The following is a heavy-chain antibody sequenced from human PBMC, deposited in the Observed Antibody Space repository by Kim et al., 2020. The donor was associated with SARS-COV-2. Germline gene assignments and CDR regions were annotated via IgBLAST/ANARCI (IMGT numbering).Heavy chain of an antibody. CDR3: ARQGGRYSSLGF. CDR1: GGSISSYY. J-gene: IGHJ6*02. D-gene: IGHD2-15*01. CDR2: ISYSGST. Sequence: SETLSLTCTVSGGSISSYYWSWIRQPPGKGLEWIGYISYSGSTNYNPSLKSRVTISVDTSKNQFSLKLSSVTAADTAVYYCARQGGRYSSLGFWGQGTTVTVSS. V-gene: IGHV4-59*08.